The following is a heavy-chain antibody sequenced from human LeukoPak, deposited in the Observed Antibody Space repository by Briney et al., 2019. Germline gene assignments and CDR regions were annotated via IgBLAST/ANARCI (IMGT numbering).Heavy chain of an antibody. Sequence: GSLRLSCAASGFTFNRYWMRWARQPPGEGLVWVSHINSDGSSTSYADSVKGRFTTSRDNSKNTLYLQMNSLRAEDTAVYYCARAPDGYEAFDIWGQGTMVTVSS. V-gene: IGHV3-74*01. CDR2: INSDGSST. CDR1: GFTFNRYW. D-gene: IGHD3-22*01. CDR3: ARAPDGYEAFDI. J-gene: IGHJ3*02.